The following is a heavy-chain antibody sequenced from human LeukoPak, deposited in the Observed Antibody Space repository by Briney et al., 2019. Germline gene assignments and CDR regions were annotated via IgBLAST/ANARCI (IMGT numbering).Heavy chain of an antibody. J-gene: IGHJ4*02. Sequence: PGGSLRLSCAGSGFTFSSYWMSWVRQAPGKGLEWVANIKQDGSEKYYVDSVKGRSTISRDNAKNSLYLQMNTLRAEDTAVYYCARDKIVGATQFDYWGQGTLVTVSS. CDR3: ARDKIVGATQFDY. CDR2: IKQDGSEK. V-gene: IGHV3-7*03. CDR1: GFTFSSYW. D-gene: IGHD1-26*01.